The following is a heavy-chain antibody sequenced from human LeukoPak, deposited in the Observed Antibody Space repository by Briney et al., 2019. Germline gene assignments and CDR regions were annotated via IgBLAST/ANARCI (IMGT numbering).Heavy chain of an antibody. CDR2: ISYDGSNK. CDR3: ARDWRSGGDYYGMDV. Sequence: PGGSLRLSCAASGFAFSSYGMHWVRQAPGKGLEWVAVISYDGSNKYYADSVKGRFTISRDNSKNTLYLQMNSLRAEDTAVYYCARDWRSGGDYYGMDVWGQGTTVTVSS. V-gene: IGHV3-30*03. CDR1: GFAFSSYG. J-gene: IGHJ6*02. D-gene: IGHD2-15*01.